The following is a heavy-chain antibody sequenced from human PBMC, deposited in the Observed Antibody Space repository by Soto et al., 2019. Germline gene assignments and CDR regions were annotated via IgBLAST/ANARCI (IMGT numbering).Heavy chain of an antibody. CDR3: AKMQQSNGMDV. J-gene: IGHJ6*02. Sequence: PGGSLRFSCVASEDTFNNHAMTWVRQAPGKGLEWVSTISGSGGSTYSADSVKGRFTISRDKSKNTLYLQMNSLRVEDTAIYYCAKMQQSNGMDVWGQGTTVTVSS. D-gene: IGHD2-8*01. CDR1: EDTFNNHA. CDR2: ISGSGGST. V-gene: IGHV3-23*01.